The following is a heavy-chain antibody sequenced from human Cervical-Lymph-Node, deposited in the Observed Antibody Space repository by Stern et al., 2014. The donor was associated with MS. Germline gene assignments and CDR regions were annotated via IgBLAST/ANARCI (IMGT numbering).Heavy chain of an antibody. D-gene: IGHD6-25*01. CDR3: ARVGSSGWIGWIDP. V-gene: IGHV4-61*01. J-gene: IGHJ5*02. Sequence: QLQLQESGPGLLKPSETLSLTCAVSGDIVNSGTYYWSWIRQPPGKGLEWIGYVYSNGKTNYNPSLKSRVTMSIDTPKNQISLRMISATAADTAVYYCARVGSSGWIGWIDPWGQGTLVTVSS. CDR1: GDIVNSGTYY. CDR2: VYSNGKT.